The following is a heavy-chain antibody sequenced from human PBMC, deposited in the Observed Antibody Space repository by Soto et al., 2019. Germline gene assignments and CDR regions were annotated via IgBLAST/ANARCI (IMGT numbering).Heavy chain of an antibody. V-gene: IGHV1-18*01. CDR3: VRDASSGYRGWWDP. J-gene: IGHJ5*02. CDR2: LIPYNGDT. CDR1: GYTFTSYG. Sequence: QVQLVQSGAEVKKPGASVKVSCKASGYTFTSYGISWVRQAPGQGREWMGLLIPYNGDTIYAQKFQGRVILTTDTATSTAYMELGSLRSDDTAVYYCVRDASSGYRGWWDPWGQGTLVTVSS. D-gene: IGHD5-18*01.